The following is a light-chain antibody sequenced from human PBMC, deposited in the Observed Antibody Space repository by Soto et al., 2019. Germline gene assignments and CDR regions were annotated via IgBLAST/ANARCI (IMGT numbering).Light chain of an antibody. Sequence: QSVLTQPPSVSGAPGQRVTISCTGSSSNIGAGYDVHWYQQLPGTAPKLLIYGSTNRPSGVPDRFSGSTSGTSASLAITGLQAEDEAEYYCQSYDSSLTASIFGGGTKLTVL. CDR2: GST. CDR3: QSYDSSLTASI. CDR1: SSNIGAGYD. V-gene: IGLV1-40*01. J-gene: IGLJ2*01.